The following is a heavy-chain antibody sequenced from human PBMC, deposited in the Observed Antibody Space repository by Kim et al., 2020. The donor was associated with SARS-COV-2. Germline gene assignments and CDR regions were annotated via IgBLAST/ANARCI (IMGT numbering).Heavy chain of an antibody. CDR3: ARDRALRDYYDSSGLYPLPRYGMEA. CDR1: GGTFSSYT. CDR2: IIPILGIA. Sequence: SVKVSCKASGGTFSSYTISWVRQAPGQGLEWMGRIIPILGIANYAQKFQGRVTITADKSTSTAYMELSSLRSEDTAVYYCARDRALRDYYDSSGLYPLPRYGMEAWGQGAPVTVS. V-gene: IGHV1-69*04. J-gene: IGHJ6*02. D-gene: IGHD3-22*01.